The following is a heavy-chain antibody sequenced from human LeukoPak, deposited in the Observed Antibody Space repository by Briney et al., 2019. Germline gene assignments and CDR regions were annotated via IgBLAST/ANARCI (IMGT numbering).Heavy chain of an antibody. V-gene: IGHV3-11*04. D-gene: IGHD3-16*02. Sequence: PGGSLRLSCAASGFAFSDYYMSWIRQAPGKGLEWVSYISSSGSTIYYADSVKGRFTISRDNAKNSLYLQMNSLRAEDTAVYYCATRPSYVWGSYRSLDYWGQGTLVTVSS. J-gene: IGHJ4*02. CDR1: GFAFSDYY. CDR3: ATRPSYVWGSYRSLDY. CDR2: ISSSGSTI.